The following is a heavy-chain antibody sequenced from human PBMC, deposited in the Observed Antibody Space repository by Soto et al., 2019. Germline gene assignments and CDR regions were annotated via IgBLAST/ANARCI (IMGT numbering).Heavy chain of an antibody. V-gene: IGHV1-24*01. CDR2: FDPEDGVT. J-gene: IGHJ3*02. CDR1: GYTLTELS. Sequence: ASVKVSYKVSGYTLTELSMHWVRQAPGKGLEWMGGFDPEDGVTIYAQKFQGRVTMTEDTSTDTAYMELSSLRSEDTAVYYCATDLFSGYDSYAFDIWGQGTMVTVSS. D-gene: IGHD5-12*01. CDR3: ATDLFSGYDSYAFDI.